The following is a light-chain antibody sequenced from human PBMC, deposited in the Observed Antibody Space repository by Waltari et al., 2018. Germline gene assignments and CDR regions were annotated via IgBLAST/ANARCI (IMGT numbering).Light chain of an antibody. CDR3: CSYAGSSTPV. Sequence: QSALTQPASVSGSPGQSITISCTGTSSDVGSYNLVSWYQQHPGKAPKLMIYEGSKRPSGVSNRLSGSKSGNTASLTLSGLQAEDEADYYCCSYAGSSTPVFGGGTKLTVL. V-gene: IGLV2-23*01. J-gene: IGLJ2*01. CDR1: SSDVGSYNL. CDR2: EGS.